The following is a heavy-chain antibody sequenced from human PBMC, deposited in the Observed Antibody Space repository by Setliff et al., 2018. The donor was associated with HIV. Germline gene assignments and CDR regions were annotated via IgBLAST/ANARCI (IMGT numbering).Heavy chain of an antibody. Sequence: PSETLSLTCTVSGDSINGYYWSWFRQPPGRGLEWIGYIYSSGTTKYNPSLKSRVTISVDTSKNQFSLKLSSVTAADTAVYYCARGRRSRTYYYYMDVWGKGTTVTVSS. CDR1: GDSINGYY. CDR2: IYSSGTT. CDR3: ARGRRSRTYYYYMDV. J-gene: IGHJ6*03. V-gene: IGHV4-4*08.